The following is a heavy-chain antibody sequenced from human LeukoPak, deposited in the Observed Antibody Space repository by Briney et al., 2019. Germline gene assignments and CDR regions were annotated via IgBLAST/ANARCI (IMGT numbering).Heavy chain of an antibody. V-gene: IGHV4-59*01. Sequence: SETLSLTCTISGASISTYYWSWIRRPPGKGLEWIGYIHHSGSTNYNPSLKSRVSISVDTSKNQFSLNLSSVTAADMAVYYCARGGPDVEMATTIDYWGQGTLVTVSS. J-gene: IGHJ4*02. D-gene: IGHD5-24*01. CDR2: IHHSGST. CDR1: GASISTYY. CDR3: ARGGPDVEMATTIDY.